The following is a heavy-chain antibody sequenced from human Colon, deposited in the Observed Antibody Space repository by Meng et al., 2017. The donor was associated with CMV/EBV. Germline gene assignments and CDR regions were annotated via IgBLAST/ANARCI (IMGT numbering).Heavy chain of an antibody. CDR3: ARAVREQYGMDV. CDR2: ISSSSSYK. Sequence: LSLTCAASGFTFSSYSMNWVRQAPGKGLEWVSSISSSSSYKYYADSVKGRFTISRDNAKNSLYLQMNSLRAEDTAVYYCARAVREQYGMDVWGQGTTVTVSS. CDR1: GFTFSSYS. V-gene: IGHV3-21*01. D-gene: IGHD1-26*01. J-gene: IGHJ6*02.